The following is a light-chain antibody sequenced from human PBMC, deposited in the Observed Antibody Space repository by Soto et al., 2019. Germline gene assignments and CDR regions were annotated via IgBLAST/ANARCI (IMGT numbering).Light chain of an antibody. Sequence: DIQMTQSPSTVSASVGDRITITCRASQSINTWLAWYRQRPGEAPQLLIYDVSTLAMGVPARFSGSGSGTDFTLSISTLQADDFATFYCQQYQTYSRTFGQGTKVELK. CDR3: QQYQTYSRT. CDR1: QSINTW. J-gene: IGKJ1*01. CDR2: DVS. V-gene: IGKV1-5*01.